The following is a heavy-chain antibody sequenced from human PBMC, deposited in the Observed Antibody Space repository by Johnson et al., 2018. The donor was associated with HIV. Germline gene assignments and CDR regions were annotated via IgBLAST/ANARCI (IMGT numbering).Heavy chain of an antibody. CDR2: IRYDGSNK. J-gene: IGHJ3*02. V-gene: IGHV3-30*02. Sequence: QMQLVESGGGVVQPGGSLRLSCAASGFTFSSYGMHWVRQAPGKGLEWVAFIRYDGSNKYYADSVKGRFTISRDNSKNTLYLQMNSLRAEDTSVYYCAAAEYDAFDIWGQGTMVTVSP. CDR3: AAAEYDAFDI. D-gene: IGHD6-6*01. CDR1: GFTFSSYG.